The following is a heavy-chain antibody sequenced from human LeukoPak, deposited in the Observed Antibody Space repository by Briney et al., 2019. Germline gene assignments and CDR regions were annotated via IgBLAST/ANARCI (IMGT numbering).Heavy chain of an antibody. V-gene: IGHV3-23*01. CDR3: AKSRLSGINDAFDI. D-gene: IGHD3-3*01. J-gene: IGHJ3*02. CDR2: ISGSGGST. Sequence: PSETLSLTCTVSGGSISSSSDYWGWIRQAPGKGLEWVSAISGSGGSTYYAVSVKGRFTISRDNSKNTLYLQMNSLRAEDTALYYCAKSRLSGINDAFDIWGQGTMVTVSS. CDR1: GGSISSSSDY.